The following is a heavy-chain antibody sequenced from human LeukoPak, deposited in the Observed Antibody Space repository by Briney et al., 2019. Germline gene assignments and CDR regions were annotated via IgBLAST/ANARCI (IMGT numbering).Heavy chain of an antibody. J-gene: IGHJ4*02. CDR1: GFTFSSYA. CDR3: VKAVNWSTY. Sequence: GGSLRLSCAASGFTFSSYAMIWVLQAPGKGLEWVSVISGNGDTTYYADSVKGRFTISRDNSRNTVYLQMNSLRGDDTAVYYCVKAVNWSTYWGQGTLVTVSS. CDR2: ISGNGDTT. D-gene: IGHD1-1*01. V-gene: IGHV3-23*01.